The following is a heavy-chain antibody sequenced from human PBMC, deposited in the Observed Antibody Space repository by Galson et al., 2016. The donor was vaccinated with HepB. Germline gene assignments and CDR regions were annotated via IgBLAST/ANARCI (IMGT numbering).Heavy chain of an antibody. J-gene: IGHJ6*02. V-gene: IGHV3-23*01. Sequence: SLRLSCAASGFTFSSYAMSWVRQAPGKGLECVSGISGSGGYTNYADSVKGRFTISRDNSKNTLYLQMNSLTGEDTAVYYCARDGYKDYYQFGMDVWGQGTTVSVSS. CDR1: GFTFSSYA. CDR2: ISGSGGYT. D-gene: IGHD5-24*01. CDR3: ARDGYKDYYQFGMDV.